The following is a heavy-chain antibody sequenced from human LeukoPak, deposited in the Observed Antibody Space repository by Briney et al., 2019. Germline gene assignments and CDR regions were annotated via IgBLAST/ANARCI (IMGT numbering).Heavy chain of an antibody. D-gene: IGHD1-26*01. CDR2: IRGSGGST. J-gene: IGHJ6*04. CDR3: AKAVGSLYYYGMDV. V-gene: IGHV3-23*01. Sequence: GGSLRLSCAASGFTFTTYAMSWVRQAPGKGLEWVSAIRGSGGSTYYADSVKGRFTISRDNSKNTLHLQMNSLRAEDTAVYYCAKAVGSLYYYGMDVWGKGTSVTVSS. CDR1: GFTFTTYA.